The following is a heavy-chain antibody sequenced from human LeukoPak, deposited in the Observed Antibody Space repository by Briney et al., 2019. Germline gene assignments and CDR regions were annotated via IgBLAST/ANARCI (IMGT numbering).Heavy chain of an antibody. J-gene: IGHJ3*02. CDR1: GFTFSSYL. CDR2: IKQYGSEK. Sequence: GGSLRLSCAASGFTFSSYLMLWVRQAPGRGVEWVANIKQYGSEKYYVDSVKGRFTISRDNAKNSLYLQMNSLRAEDTAVYYCARDSHYDILTGSHDAFDIWGQGTMVTVSS. CDR3: ARDSHYDILTGSHDAFDI. D-gene: IGHD3-9*01. V-gene: IGHV3-7*03.